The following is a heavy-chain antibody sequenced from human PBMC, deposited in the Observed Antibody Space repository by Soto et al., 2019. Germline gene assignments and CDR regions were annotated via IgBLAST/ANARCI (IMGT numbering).Heavy chain of an antibody. V-gene: IGHV3-9*01. CDR2: ISWNGGSR. Sequence: DVQLVESGGGLVQPGRSLRLSCAASGFTFNDHSMHWVRQAPGKGLEWVSGISWNGGSRGYADSAQGRFTISRDNAKNSLYLQMNSLKPEDTALYYCAKDLRSTAWYSISFFDYWGQGALVTVSS. CDR3: AKDLRSTAWYSISFFDY. D-gene: IGHD6-13*01. J-gene: IGHJ4*02. CDR1: GFTFNDHS.